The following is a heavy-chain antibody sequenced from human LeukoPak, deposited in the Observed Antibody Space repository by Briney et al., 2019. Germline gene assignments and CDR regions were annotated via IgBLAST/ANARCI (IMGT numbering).Heavy chain of an antibody. Sequence: GGSLRLSCAVSGFTFSIYGMHWVRQAPGKGLEWVAVISYDGTKKYYADSVKGRFTISRDNSKDTVNLQLNSLRADDTAVYYCAKNVNYDILTGYPSDWGQGTLVTVSS. V-gene: IGHV3-30*18. J-gene: IGHJ4*02. D-gene: IGHD3-9*01. CDR2: ISYDGTKK. CDR1: GFTFSIYG. CDR3: AKNVNYDILTGYPSD.